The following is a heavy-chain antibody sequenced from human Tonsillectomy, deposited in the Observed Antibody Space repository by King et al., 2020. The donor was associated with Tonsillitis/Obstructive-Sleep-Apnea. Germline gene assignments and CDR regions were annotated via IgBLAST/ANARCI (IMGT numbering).Heavy chain of an antibody. CDR2: FKSQTDGGTT. V-gene: IGHV3-15*01. D-gene: IGHD3-3*01. CDR3: TTGQTYYDFWSGYYILDY. Sequence: VQLVESGGGLVKPGGSLRLSCAASGFTFSNAWMSWVRQAPGRGLEWVGRFKSQTDGGTTDYPAPLIGRFTISIEDSKNTLDLQMNSLKTEDTAVYYCTTGQTYYDFWSGYYILDYWGQGTLVTVSS. J-gene: IGHJ4*02. CDR1: GFTFSNAW.